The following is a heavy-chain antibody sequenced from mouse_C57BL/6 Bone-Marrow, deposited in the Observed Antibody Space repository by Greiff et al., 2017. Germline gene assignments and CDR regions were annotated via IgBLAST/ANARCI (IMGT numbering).Heavy chain of an antibody. CDR2: ISYDGSN. CDR3: ARGKSSYSAMDY. V-gene: IGHV3-6*01. CDR1: GYSITSGYY. Sequence: EVQLQESGPGLVKPSQSLSLTCSVTGYSITSGYYWNWIRQFPGNKLEWMGYISYDGSNNYNPSLKNRTSITRDTSNNQFFLKLNSVTTEDTATYDCARGKSSYSAMDYWGQGTSVTVSS. D-gene: IGHD1-1*01. J-gene: IGHJ4*01.